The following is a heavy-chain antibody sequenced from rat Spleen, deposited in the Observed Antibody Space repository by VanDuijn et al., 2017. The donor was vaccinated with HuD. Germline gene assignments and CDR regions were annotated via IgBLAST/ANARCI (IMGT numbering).Heavy chain of an antibody. V-gene: IGHV5-29*01. Sequence: EVQLVESGGGLVQPGRSLKLSCAASGFTFSDYFMAWVRQAPAKGLEWVATISSDGSSTYYRNSVKGRFTISRDNAKSTLYLQMDSLRSEDTAMYYCARGTPGDYWGQGVMVTVSS. J-gene: IGHJ2*01. CDR1: GFTFSDYF. D-gene: IGHD1-4*01. CDR3: ARGTPGDY. CDR2: ISSDGSST.